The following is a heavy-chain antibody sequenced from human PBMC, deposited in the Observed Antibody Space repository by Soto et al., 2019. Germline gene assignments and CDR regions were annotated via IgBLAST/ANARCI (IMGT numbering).Heavy chain of an antibody. CDR1: GGSISSYY. CDR2: IYYSGST. V-gene: IGHV4-59*01. D-gene: IGHD5-12*01. J-gene: IGHJ5*02. CDR3: VATIAQNWFDP. Sequence: SETLSLTXTVSGGSISSYYWSWIRQPPGKGLEWIGYIYYSGSTNYNPSLKSRVTISVDTSKNQFSLKLSSVTAAETAVYYCVATIAQNWFDPWGQGTLVTVS.